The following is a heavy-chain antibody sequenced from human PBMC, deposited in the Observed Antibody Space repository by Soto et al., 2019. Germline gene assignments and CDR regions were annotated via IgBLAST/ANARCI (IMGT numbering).Heavy chain of an antibody. CDR3: ARFRLQVVPAAISVSNWYFDL. J-gene: IGHJ2*01. CDR2: IYPGDSDT. V-gene: IGHV5-51*01. Sequence: EVQLVQSGAEVKKPGESLKISCKGSGYSFTSYWIGWVRQMPGKGLEWMGIIYPGDSDTRYSPSFQGQVTISADKSISTAYLQWSSLKASDTAMYYCARFRLQVVPAAISVSNWYFDLWGRGTLVTVSS. CDR1: GYSFTSYW. D-gene: IGHD2-2*02.